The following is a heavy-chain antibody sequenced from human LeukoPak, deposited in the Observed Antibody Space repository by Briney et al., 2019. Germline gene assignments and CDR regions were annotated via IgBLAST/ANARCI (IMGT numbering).Heavy chain of an antibody. D-gene: IGHD2-2*01. V-gene: IGHV4-59*01. CDR2: IYYSGST. CDR1: GGSISSYY. Sequence: SATLSLTCTVSGGSISSYYWSWIRQPPGKGLEWIGYIYYSGSTNYNPFLKSRVTISVDTSKNQFSLKLSSVTAADTAVCYCARDKKGASCYDYWGQGTLVTVSS. CDR3: ARDKKGASCYDY. J-gene: IGHJ4*02.